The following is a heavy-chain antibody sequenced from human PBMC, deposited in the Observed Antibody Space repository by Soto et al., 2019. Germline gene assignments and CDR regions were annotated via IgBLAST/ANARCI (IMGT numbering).Heavy chain of an antibody. J-gene: IGHJ4*02. CDR1: GGSISSSSYY. CDR2: IYYSGST. Sequence: SETLSLTCTVSGGSISSSSYYWGWIRQPPGKGLEWIGSIYYSGSTYYNPSLKSRVTISVDTTKNQFSLKLSSVTAADTAVYYCARWSGILFDYWGQGTLVTVSS. D-gene: IGHD3-3*01. V-gene: IGHV4-39*01. CDR3: ARWSGILFDY.